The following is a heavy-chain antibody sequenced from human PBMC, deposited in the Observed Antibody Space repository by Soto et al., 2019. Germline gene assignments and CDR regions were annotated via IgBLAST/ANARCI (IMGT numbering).Heavy chain of an antibody. CDR1: GYTFTNYY. CDR3: ARAVLRDYYDSSGYYYFDY. Sequence: ASVNFSCKASGYTFTNYYMHWVRQAPGQGLEWMGWIIPIFGTANYAQKFQGRVTITADKSTSTAYMELSSLRSEDTAVYYCARAVLRDYYDSSGYYYFDYWGQGTLVTVSS. J-gene: IGHJ4*02. V-gene: IGHV1-69*06. CDR2: IIPIFGTA. D-gene: IGHD3-22*01.